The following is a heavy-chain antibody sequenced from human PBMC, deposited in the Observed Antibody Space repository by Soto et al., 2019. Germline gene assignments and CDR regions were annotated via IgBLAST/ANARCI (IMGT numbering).Heavy chain of an antibody. D-gene: IGHD2-2*01. CDR1: GFTVSGKKY. CDR3: TKVVPNDCSTIRCRFFDW. CDR2: ISGSGVST. V-gene: IGHV3-23*01. J-gene: IGHJ4*02. Sequence: GGSLRLSCEAFGFTVSGKKYVACVRQAPGKGLEWVSTISGSGVSTYYAYSVKGRFTISRDNSKNTLSLQMNVLRFEDTGVYYCTKVVPNDCSTIRCRFFDWWGQGTLVTVSS.